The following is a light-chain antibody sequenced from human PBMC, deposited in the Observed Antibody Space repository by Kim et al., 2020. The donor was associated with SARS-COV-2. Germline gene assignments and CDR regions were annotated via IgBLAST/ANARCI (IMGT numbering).Light chain of an antibody. CDR3: SAWDRSLSAWV. Sequence: QTATLTCTGNSNNVGYEGAAWLQQHQGHPPKLLSYRNNNRPSGISDRFSASRSGNTAYLTITGLQPEDETDYYCSAWDRSLSAWVFGGGTKLTVL. V-gene: IGLV10-54*04. J-gene: IGLJ3*02. CDR1: SNNVGYEG. CDR2: RNN.